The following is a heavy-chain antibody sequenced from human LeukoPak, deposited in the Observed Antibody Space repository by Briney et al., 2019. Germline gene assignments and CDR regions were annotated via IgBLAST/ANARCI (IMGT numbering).Heavy chain of an antibody. D-gene: IGHD3-10*02. CDR3: ASQYFLILSLYYFDY. J-gene: IGHJ4*02. CDR2: IYYSGST. CDR1: GYSISSGYY. Sequence: PSETLSLTCTVSGYSISSGYYWGWIRQPPGKGLEWIGSIYYSGSTQYNPSLKSRVTISVDTSKNQFSLKLSSVTAADTAVYYCASQYFLILSLYYFDYWGQGTLVTVSS. V-gene: IGHV4-38-2*02.